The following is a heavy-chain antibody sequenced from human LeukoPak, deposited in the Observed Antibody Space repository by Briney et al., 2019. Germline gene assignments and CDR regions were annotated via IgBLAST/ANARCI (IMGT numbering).Heavy chain of an antibody. Sequence: SQTLSLTCAISGDSVSSNSAAWNWIRQSPSRGLEWLGRTYYRSKWYNDYAVSVKSRITINPDTSKNQFSLQLNSVTPEDTAVYYCAREERCTNGVCYAYYYYGMDVWGQGTTVTVS. J-gene: IGHJ6*02. CDR1: GDSVSSNSAA. CDR2: TYYRSKWYN. V-gene: IGHV6-1*01. CDR3: AREERCTNGVCYAYYYYGMDV. D-gene: IGHD2-8*01.